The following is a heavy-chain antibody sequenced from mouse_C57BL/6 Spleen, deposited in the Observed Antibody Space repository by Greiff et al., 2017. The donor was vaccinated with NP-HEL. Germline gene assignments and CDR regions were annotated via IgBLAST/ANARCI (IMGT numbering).Heavy chain of an antibody. D-gene: IGHD1-1*01. CDR1: GFTFSDYG. J-gene: IGHJ3*01. CDR2: ISSGSSTI. V-gene: IGHV5-17*01. Sequence: EVKLMESGGGLVKPGGSLKLSCAASGFTFSDYGMHWVRQAPEKGLEWVAYISSGSSTIYYADTVKGRFTISRDNAKNTLFLQMTSLRSEDTAMYYCARNYGSSHTWFAYWGQGTLVTVSA. CDR3: ARNYGSSHTWFAY.